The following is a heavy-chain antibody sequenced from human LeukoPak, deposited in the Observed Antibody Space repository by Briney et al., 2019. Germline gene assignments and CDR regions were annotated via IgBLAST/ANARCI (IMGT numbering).Heavy chain of an antibody. V-gene: IGHV1-18*01. CDR2: ISGYNGNT. CDR3: ARRGAVAGEFDY. CDR1: GYTLTSYG. D-gene: IGHD6-19*01. Sequence: ASVKVSCKASGYTLTSYGISWVRQAPGQGLEWMGWISGYNGNTNYEQKVQGRVTMTTDTSTNTAYMELRSLRSDDTAVYYCARRGAVAGEFDYWGQGTLVTVSS. J-gene: IGHJ4*02.